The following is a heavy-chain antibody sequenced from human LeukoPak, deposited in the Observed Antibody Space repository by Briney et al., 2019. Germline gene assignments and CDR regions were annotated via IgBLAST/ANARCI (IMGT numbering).Heavy chain of an antibody. CDR2: INPNSGGT. Sequence: ASVKVSCKASGYTFTDYYIHWVRQVPGQGLEWMGWINPNSGGTKYAQQFQGRVTMTRDTSISTPYMELSRLTSDDTAVYYCARDQNFHGSGGYYGIDCWGQGTLVTVSS. CDR3: ARDQNFHGSGGYYGIDC. CDR1: GYTFTDYY. V-gene: IGHV1-2*02. D-gene: IGHD3-22*01. J-gene: IGHJ4*02.